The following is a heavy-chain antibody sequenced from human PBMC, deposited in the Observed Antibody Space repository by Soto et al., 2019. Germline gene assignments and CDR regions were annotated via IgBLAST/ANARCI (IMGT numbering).Heavy chain of an antibody. V-gene: IGHV4-4*02. Sequence: SETLSLTCAVSGGSISSSNWWSWVRQPPGKGLEWIGEIYHSGSTNYNPSLKSRATISVDKSKNQFSLKLSSVTAADTAVYYCARGYYDILTGFLWWFEPWGQGTLVTVSS. CDR3: ARGYYDILTGFLWWFEP. CDR1: GGSISSSNW. J-gene: IGHJ5*02. D-gene: IGHD3-9*01. CDR2: IYHSGST.